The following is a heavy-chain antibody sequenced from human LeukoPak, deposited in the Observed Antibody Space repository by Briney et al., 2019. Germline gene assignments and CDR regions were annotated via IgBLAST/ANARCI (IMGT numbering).Heavy chain of an antibody. Sequence: SETLSLTCTVSGGSISSYYWSWIRQPQGKGLEWIGYIHYRGSTTYNPSLKSRATISVDTSKNQFSPKLSSVTAADTAVYYCARGFAYGDTGSFDYWGQGTLVTVSS. D-gene: IGHD4-17*01. CDR1: GGSISSYY. J-gene: IGHJ4*02. CDR2: IHYRGST. V-gene: IGHV4-59*01. CDR3: ARGFAYGDTGSFDY.